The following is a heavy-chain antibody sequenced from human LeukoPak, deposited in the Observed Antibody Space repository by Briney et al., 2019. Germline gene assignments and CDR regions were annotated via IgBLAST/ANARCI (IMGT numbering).Heavy chain of an antibody. V-gene: IGHV1-18*01. CDR1: GYTVSISG. J-gene: IGHJ5*02. CDR3: ARSASGSYSWFDP. D-gene: IGHD1-26*01. CDR2: ISAYNGNTNGNT. Sequence: ASVKVSCKASGYTVSISGISWVRQSPGQGLEWMGWISAYNGNTNGNTNYAQKFQGRVTMTTDTSTSSAYMELRSLRSDDTAVYYCARSASGSYSWFDPWGQGTLVTVSS.